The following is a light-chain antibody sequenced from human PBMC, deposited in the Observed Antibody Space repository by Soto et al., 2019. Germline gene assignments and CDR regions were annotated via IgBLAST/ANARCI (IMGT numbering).Light chain of an antibody. CDR3: QQYNSYFMFT. Sequence: DIQMTQSPSTLSASVGDRVTITCRASQFITRWLAWYQQKPGKAPKLLIYDASSLESGVPSRVSGSGSGTEFSLTISSLQPDDSAIHYCQQYNSYFMFTFGQGTKVEIK. CDR2: DAS. CDR1: QFITRW. J-gene: IGKJ2*01. V-gene: IGKV1-5*01.